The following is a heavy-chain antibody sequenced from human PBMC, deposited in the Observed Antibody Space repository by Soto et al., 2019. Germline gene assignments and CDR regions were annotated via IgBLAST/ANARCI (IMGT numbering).Heavy chain of an antibody. CDR2: IYWNDDK. D-gene: IGHD5-12*01. CDR1: GFSLSTSGVG. J-gene: IGHJ6*02. CDR3: AHMGLGVATIRGYYGMDV. Sequence: ESGPTLVNPTQTLTLTCTFSGFSLSTSGVGVGWIRQPPGKALEWLALIYWNDDKRYSPSLKSRLTITKDTSKNQVVLTMTNMDPVDTATYYCAHMGLGVATIRGYYGMDVWGQGTTVTVSS. V-gene: IGHV2-5*01.